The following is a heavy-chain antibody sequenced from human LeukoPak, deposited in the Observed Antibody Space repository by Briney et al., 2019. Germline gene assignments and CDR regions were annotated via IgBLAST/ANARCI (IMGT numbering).Heavy chain of an antibody. CDR3: AKVAPRPHYFDS. CDR1: GGSISSYY. Sequence: SETLSLTCTVSGGSISSYYWSWIRQPPGKGLEWIGYIYYSGSTNYNPSLKSRLTMSVDTSKNQFSLKLTSVTAADTAVYYCAKVAPRPHYFDSWGQGTLVTVSS. J-gene: IGHJ4*02. CDR2: IYYSGST. D-gene: IGHD6-6*01. V-gene: IGHV4-59*12.